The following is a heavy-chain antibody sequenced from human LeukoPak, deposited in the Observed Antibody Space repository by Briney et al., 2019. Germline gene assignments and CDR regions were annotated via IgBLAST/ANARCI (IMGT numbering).Heavy chain of an antibody. CDR3: AKDRGSGSYPSPLFDY. CDR1: GFTVNSNY. CDR2: ISYDESNK. D-gene: IGHD3-10*01. V-gene: IGHV3-30*18. Sequence: GGSLRLSCAASGFTVNSNYMSWVRQAPGKGLEWVAAISYDESNKYYAESVKGRFTISRDNYKNTLYLQMNSLRAEDTAVYYCAKDRGSGSYPSPLFDYWGRGILVTVSS. J-gene: IGHJ4*02.